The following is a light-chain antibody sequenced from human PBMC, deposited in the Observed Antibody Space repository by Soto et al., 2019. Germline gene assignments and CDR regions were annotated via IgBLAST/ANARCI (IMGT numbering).Light chain of an antibody. CDR3: QQRSNGPPIT. V-gene: IGKV3-11*01. Sequence: EIVMTQYPATLSVSPGERATLSCGASQSVSSNLAWYQQKPGQAPRLLIYGASTRATGIPARFSGSGSGTDFTLTISSLEPEDAAVYYCQQRSNGPPITFGQGTRLEI. J-gene: IGKJ5*01. CDR1: QSVSSN. CDR2: GAS.